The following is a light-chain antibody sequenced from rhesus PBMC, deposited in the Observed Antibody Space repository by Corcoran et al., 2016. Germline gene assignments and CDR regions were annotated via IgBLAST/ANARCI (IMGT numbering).Light chain of an antibody. V-gene: IGKV1-74*01. Sequence: DIQMTQSPSSLSASVGDRVTITCRTSENVNNYLNWYQQKPGKAPKLLIYKASTLQSGVPSRLSGSGSGTVYTFTISSLQSEDVATYYCQHNYGTPLTFGGGTKVEI. CDR3: QHNYGTPLT. J-gene: IGKJ4*01. CDR2: KAS. CDR1: ENVNNY.